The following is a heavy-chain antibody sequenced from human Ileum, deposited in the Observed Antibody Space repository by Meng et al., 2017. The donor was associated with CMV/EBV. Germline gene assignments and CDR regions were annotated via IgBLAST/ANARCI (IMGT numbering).Heavy chain of an antibody. CDR3: ARGDGYNQFDAFDV. CDR2: ISSSGGTI. CDR1: GFTFSDYY. J-gene: IGHJ3*01. Sequence: GGSLRLSCAASGFTFSDYYISWIRQTPGTGLEWVSYISSSGGTIYYADSVKGRFTISRDNAKNSLYLQMNSLRVEDTALYYCARGDGYNQFDAFDVWGQGTMVTVSS. V-gene: IGHV3-11*01. D-gene: IGHD5-24*01.